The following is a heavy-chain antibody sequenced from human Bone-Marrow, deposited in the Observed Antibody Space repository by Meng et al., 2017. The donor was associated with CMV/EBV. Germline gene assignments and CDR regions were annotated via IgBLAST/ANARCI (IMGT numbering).Heavy chain of an antibody. CDR1: GGSISSSSYY. CDR3: AREREQQLVPDY. J-gene: IGHJ4*02. CDR2: IYYSGST. Sequence: QLQRRESGPGLVKPSDTLSLTFTVSGGSISSSSYYWGWIRQPPGKGLEWIGSIYYSGSTYYNPSLKSRVTISVDTSKNQFSLKLSSVTAADTAVYYCAREREQQLVPDYWGQGTLVTVSS. D-gene: IGHD6-13*01. V-gene: IGHV4-39*07.